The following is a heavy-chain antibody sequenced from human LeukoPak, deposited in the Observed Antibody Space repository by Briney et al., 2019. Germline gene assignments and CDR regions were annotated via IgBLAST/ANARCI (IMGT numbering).Heavy chain of an antibody. Sequence: GASVKVSCKASGYTFTSYGIRWVRQAPGQGLECMGWISAYNGNTNYAQKLKGRVTMTTDTATSTACMELRSLRSDDTAVYYCARISLYYYDSSGYYPDYWGQGTLVTVSS. V-gene: IGHV1-18*01. CDR3: ARISLYYYDSSGYYPDY. CDR1: GYTFTSYG. D-gene: IGHD3-22*01. J-gene: IGHJ4*02. CDR2: ISAYNGNT.